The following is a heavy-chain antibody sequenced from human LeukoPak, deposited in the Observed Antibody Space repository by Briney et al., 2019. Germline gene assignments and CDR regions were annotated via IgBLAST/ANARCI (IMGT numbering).Heavy chain of an antibody. CDR1: GGSISSGDYY. J-gene: IGHJ3*02. CDR2: IYYSGST. V-gene: IGHV4-30-4*08. Sequence: SETLSLTRTVSGGSISSGDYYWSWIRQPPGKGLEWIGYIYYSGSTYYNPSLKSRVTISVDTPKNQCSLKLSSVTAADTAVYYCASYCSSSTCYTFDAFDIWGQGTMVTVSS. CDR3: ASYCSSSTCYTFDAFDI. D-gene: IGHD2-2*02.